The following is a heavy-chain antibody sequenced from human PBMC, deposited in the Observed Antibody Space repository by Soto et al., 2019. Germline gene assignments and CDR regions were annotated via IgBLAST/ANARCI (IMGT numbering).Heavy chain of an antibody. J-gene: IGHJ4*02. CDR3: ARDGYYDSSGYS. CDR1: RGSISRGAHY. V-gene: IGHV4-31*03. Sequence: PSETLSLTCTVSRGSISRGAHYWSWILQHPGKGLEWIGYIYYSGSTYYNPSLKSRVTISVDTSKNQFSLKLSSVTAADTAVYYCARDGYYDSSGYSWGQGTLVTVSS. CDR2: IYYSGST. D-gene: IGHD3-22*01.